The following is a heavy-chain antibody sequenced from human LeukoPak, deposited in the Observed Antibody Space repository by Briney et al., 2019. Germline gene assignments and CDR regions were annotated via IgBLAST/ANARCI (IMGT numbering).Heavy chain of an antibody. V-gene: IGHV1-69*01. J-gene: IGHJ4*02. CDR3: ARGPLWFGEFLPHYFDY. CDR1: GGTFSSYA. Sequence: GSSVKVSCKASGGTFSSYAISWGRQAPGQGLEWMGGIIPIFGTANYAQKFQGRVTITADESTSTAYMELSSLRSEDTAVYYCARGPLWFGEFLPHYFDYWGQGTLVTVSS. D-gene: IGHD3-10*01. CDR2: IIPIFGTA.